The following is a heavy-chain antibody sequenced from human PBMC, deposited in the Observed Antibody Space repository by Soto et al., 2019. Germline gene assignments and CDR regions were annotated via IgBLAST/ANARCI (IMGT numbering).Heavy chain of an antibody. CDR1: GFTFSSYA. CDR3: AKTKSRVGYYDSGAEGAFDI. Sequence: GGSLRLSCAASGFTFSSYAMSWVRQAPGKGLEWVSAISGSGGSTYYADSVKGRFTISRDNSKNTLYLQMNSLRAEDTAVYYCAKTKSRVGYYDSGAEGAFDIWGQGTMVTVSS. CDR2: ISGSGGST. J-gene: IGHJ3*02. V-gene: IGHV3-23*01. D-gene: IGHD3-22*01.